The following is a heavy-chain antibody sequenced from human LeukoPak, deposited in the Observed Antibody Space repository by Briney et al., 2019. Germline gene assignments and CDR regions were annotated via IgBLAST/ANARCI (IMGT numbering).Heavy chain of an antibody. CDR2: TIPIFGTA. J-gene: IGHJ4*02. V-gene: IGHV1-69*01. CDR1: GGTFTSYA. Sequence: SVKVSCKASGGTFTSYAISWVRQAPGQGLEWMGGTIPIFGTANYAQKFQGRVTITADESTSTAYMELSSLRSEDTAVYYCARGQADRLYGSGSYYFDYWGQGTLVTVSS. D-gene: IGHD3-10*01. CDR3: ARGQADRLYGSGSYYFDY.